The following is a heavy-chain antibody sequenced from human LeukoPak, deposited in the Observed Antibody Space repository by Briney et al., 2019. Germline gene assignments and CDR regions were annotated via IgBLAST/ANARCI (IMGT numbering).Heavy chain of an antibody. CDR3: ARDLDRLSYDSDDY. Sequence: ASVKVSCKASGGTFSSYAISWVRQAPGQGLEWMGRINPNSGGTNYAQKFQGRVTMTRDTSISTAYMELSRLRSDDTAVYYCARDLDRLSYDSDDYWGQGTLVTVSS. CDR2: INPNSGGT. V-gene: IGHV1-2*06. CDR1: GGTFSSYA. D-gene: IGHD3-22*01. J-gene: IGHJ4*02.